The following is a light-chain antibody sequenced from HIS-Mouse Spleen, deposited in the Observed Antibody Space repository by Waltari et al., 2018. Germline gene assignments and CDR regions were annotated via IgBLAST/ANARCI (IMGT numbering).Light chain of an antibody. CDR2: EGS. Sequence: QSALTQPASVSGSPGPSITISCTGNSSDVGSYNLVSWYQQHPGKAPKLMIYEGSKRPSGVSNRFSGSKSGNTASLTISGLQAEDEADYYCCSYAGSSTVVFGGGTKLTVL. J-gene: IGLJ2*01. CDR1: SSDVGSYNL. CDR3: CSYAGSSTVV. V-gene: IGLV2-23*01.